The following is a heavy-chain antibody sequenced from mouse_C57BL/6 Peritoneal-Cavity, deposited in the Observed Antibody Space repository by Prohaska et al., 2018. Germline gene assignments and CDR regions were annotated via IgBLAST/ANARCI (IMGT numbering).Heavy chain of an antibody. CDR2: IFPGSGST. J-gene: IGHJ3*01. D-gene: IGHD1-1*01. CDR1: GYTFNDYY. V-gene: IGHV1-75*01. Sequence: QVSLQQSGPSLVKPGASVKISCKASGYTFNDYYINWMKQRPGQGLEWIGWIFPGSGSTYYNEKFKGKATLTVDKSSSTAYMLLSSLTSEDSAVYFCARSGGSSLRFAYWRQGTLVTVSA. CDR3: ARSGGSSLRFAY.